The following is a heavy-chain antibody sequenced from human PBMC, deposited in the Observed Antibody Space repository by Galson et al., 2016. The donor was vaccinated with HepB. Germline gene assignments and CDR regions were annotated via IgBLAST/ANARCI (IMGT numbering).Heavy chain of an antibody. CDR1: GFTFDDYT. Sequence: SLRLSCAASGFTFDDYTMHWVRQAPGKGLDWVSLISWDGGSTYYADSVKGRFTISRDNAKNSLFLQMNSLRAEDTAVYYCARVYYYDSSGYSHVGFDYWGQGPWSPSPQ. CDR3: ARVYYYDSSGYSHVGFDY. J-gene: IGHJ4*02. V-gene: IGHV3-43*01. CDR2: ISWDGGST. D-gene: IGHD3-22*01.